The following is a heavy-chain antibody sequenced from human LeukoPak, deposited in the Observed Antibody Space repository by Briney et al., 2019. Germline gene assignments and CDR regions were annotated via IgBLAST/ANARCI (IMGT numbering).Heavy chain of an antibody. CDR3: ARAPGEGWFDP. J-gene: IGHJ5*02. D-gene: IGHD4-17*01. Sequence: GGSLRLSCAASGFTFSSYWMSWVRQAPGKGLEWVASTKQDGSEKYYVDSVKGRFTISRDNAKNSLYLQMNSLRAEDTALYYCARAPGEGWFDPWGQGTLSPSPQ. V-gene: IGHV3-7*01. CDR1: GFTFSSYW. CDR2: TKQDGSEK.